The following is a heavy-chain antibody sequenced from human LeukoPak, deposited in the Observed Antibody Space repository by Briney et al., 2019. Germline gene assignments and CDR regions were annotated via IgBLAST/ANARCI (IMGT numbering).Heavy chain of an antibody. D-gene: IGHD6-6*01. CDR1: GYTFTGYY. Sequence: ASVKVSCKASGYTFTGYYMPWVRQAPGQGLEWMGWINPNSGGTNYAQKFQGRVTMTRDTSISTAYMELSRLRSDDTAVYYCARVGIAAPPPPDYWGQGTLVTVSS. CDR3: ARVGIAAPPPPDY. CDR2: INPNSGGT. V-gene: IGHV1-2*02. J-gene: IGHJ4*02.